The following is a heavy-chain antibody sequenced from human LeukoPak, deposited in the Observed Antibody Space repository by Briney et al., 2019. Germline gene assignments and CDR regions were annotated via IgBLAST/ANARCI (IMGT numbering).Heavy chain of an antibody. Sequence: ASVKVSCKASGGTFSSYTISWVRQAPGQGLEWMGGITPIFGTANYAPKVQGRVTITTDESTSTAYMELSSLRSEDTAVYYCARSGGNGLFDYWGQGTLVTVSS. J-gene: IGHJ4*02. V-gene: IGHV1-69*05. CDR3: ARSGGNGLFDY. CDR2: ITPIFGTA. D-gene: IGHD4-23*01. CDR1: GGTFSSYT.